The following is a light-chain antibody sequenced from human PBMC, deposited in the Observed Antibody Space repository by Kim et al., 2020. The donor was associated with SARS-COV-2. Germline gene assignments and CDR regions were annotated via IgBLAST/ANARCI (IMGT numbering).Light chain of an antibody. CDR3: QQYGSSYT. V-gene: IGKV1-5*03. Sequence: DIQMTQSPSTLSASVGDRVTITCRASQSISGWLAWYQQKPGKAPKLLIYKASSLESGVPSRFSGSGSGTDFTLTISRLEPEDFAVYYCQQYGSSYTFGQGTKLEI. CDR2: KAS. CDR1: QSISGW. J-gene: IGKJ2*01.